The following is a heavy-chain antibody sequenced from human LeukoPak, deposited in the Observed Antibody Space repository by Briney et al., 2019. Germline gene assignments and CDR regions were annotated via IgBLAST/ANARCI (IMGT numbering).Heavy chain of an antibody. CDR3: ARSAAARRGLYFDY. CDR1: GFXFGSYW. Sequence: GESLKISCNGSGFXFGSYWIGWVRQMPGKGLEWMGIIYPGDSDTRYSPSFQGQVTISADNSITTAYLQWSSLKASDTAMYYCARSAAARRGLYFDYWGQGTLVTISS. CDR2: IYPGDSDT. D-gene: IGHD6-6*01. V-gene: IGHV5-51*01. J-gene: IGHJ4*02.